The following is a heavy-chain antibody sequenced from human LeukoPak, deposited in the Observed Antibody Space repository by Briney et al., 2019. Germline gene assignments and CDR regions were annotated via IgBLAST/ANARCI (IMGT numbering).Heavy chain of an antibody. CDR1: GFTFSSYW. D-gene: IGHD2-2*01. CDR3: AKDWDQLLYYFDY. Sequence: GGSLRLSCAASGFTFSSYWMHWVRQAPGKGLVWVSRINSDGSSTSYADSVKGRFTISRDNAKNTLYLQMNSLRAEDTAVYYCAKDWDQLLYYFDYWGQGTLVTVSS. V-gene: IGHV3-74*01. CDR2: INSDGSST. J-gene: IGHJ4*02.